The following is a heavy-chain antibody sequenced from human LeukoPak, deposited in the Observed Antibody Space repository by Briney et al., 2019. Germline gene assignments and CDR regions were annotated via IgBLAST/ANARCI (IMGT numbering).Heavy chain of an antibody. D-gene: IGHD3-22*01. CDR1: GGTFSSYA. V-gene: IGHV1-69*04. CDR3: AREMYYYDSSGYYTP. Sequence: GASVKVSCKASGGTFSSYAISWVRQAPGQGLEWMGRIIPILGIANYAQKFQGRVTITADNSTSTAYMELSSLRSEDTAVYYCAREMYYYDSSGYYTPRGQGTLVTVSS. J-gene: IGHJ5*02. CDR2: IIPILGIA.